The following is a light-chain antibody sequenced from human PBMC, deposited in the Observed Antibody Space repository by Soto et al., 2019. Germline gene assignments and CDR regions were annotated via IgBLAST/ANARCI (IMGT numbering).Light chain of an antibody. CDR2: GAS. J-gene: IGKJ2*01. Sequence: EIVLTQSPGTLSLSPGERATLSCRASQSVGSCFLAWYQQKPGQAPRLLIYGASSRATGIPDRFSGSGSGTDFSLTISRLEPEDFAVYYCQQYAGSPHTFGQPTYLEI. V-gene: IGKV3-20*01. CDR1: QSVGSCF. CDR3: QQYAGSPHT.